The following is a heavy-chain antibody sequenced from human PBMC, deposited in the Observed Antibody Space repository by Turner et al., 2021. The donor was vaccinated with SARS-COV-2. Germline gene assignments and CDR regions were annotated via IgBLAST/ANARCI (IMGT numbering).Heavy chain of an antibody. CDR1: GFTFSSYE. D-gene: IGHD1-26*01. CDR2: ISRSGSTI. CDR3: ARAGVGATYYFDY. J-gene: IGHJ4*02. Sequence: EVQLVESGGGLVQPGGSLRPPCAASGFTFSSYEMNWVRQAPGKGLEWVSYISRSGSTIYYADSVKGRFTISRDNAKNSLYLQMNSLRAEDTAVYYCARAGVGATYYFDYWGQGTLVTVSS. V-gene: IGHV3-48*03.